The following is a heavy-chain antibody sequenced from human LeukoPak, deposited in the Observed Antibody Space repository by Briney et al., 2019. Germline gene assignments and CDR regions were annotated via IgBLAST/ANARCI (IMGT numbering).Heavy chain of an antibody. CDR2: MNFDSGNT. J-gene: IGHJ4*02. D-gene: IGHD2-8*01. V-gene: IGHV1-8*01. CDR3: ARTSSETNKLDGHWPVSDY. Sequence: ASVKVSCKASGYTFTGYDINWVRQVTGQGLEWMGWMNFDSGNTAYTQKFQGRVTMTRDTSITTAYMELSSLRPEDTAVYYCARTSSETNKLDGHWPVSDYWSQGTLVTVSS. CDR1: GYTFTGYD.